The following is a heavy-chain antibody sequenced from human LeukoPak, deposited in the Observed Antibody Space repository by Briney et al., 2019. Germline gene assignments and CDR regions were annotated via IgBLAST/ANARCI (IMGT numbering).Heavy chain of an antibody. D-gene: IGHD6-13*01. J-gene: IGHJ3*02. V-gene: IGHV2-5*02. CDR3: ARRGSVAAAVTDAFDI. Sequence: SGPTLVKPTQTLTLTCTFSGFSLSTSGVGVGWIRQPPGKALEWLALIYWDDDKRYSPSLKSRLTITKDTSKNQVVLTMTNMDPVDTATYYCARRGSVAAAVTDAFDIWGQGTMVTVSS. CDR2: IYWDDDK. CDR1: GFSLSTSGVG.